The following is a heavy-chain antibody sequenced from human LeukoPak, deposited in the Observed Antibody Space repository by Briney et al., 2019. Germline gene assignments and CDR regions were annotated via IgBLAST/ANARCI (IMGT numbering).Heavy chain of an antibody. CDR3: AREGLGDSSGYHHAFDI. J-gene: IGHJ3*02. CDR1: GYTFTDYY. CDR2: INPYSGGT. V-gene: IGHV1-2*02. Sequence: ASVKVSCKASGYTFTDYYMHWVRQAPGQGLEWMGWINPYSGGTNYAQKFQGRVTMTRDTSIGTACMELGRLKSDDTGVYYCAREGLGDSSGYHHAFDIWGQGTMVTVSS. D-gene: IGHD3-22*01.